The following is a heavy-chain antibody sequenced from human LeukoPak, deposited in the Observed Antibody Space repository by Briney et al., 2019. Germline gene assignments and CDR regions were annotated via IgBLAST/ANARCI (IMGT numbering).Heavy chain of an antibody. CDR3: ARADRSGY. Sequence: ASVKVSCKVSGYTLTELSMHWVRQAPGKGLEWMGWMNPNSGNTGYAQKFQGRVTMTRNTSISTAYMELSSLRSEDTAVYYCARADRSGYWGQGTLVTVSS. D-gene: IGHD6-25*01. J-gene: IGHJ4*02. CDR2: MNPNSGNT. CDR1: GYTLTELS. V-gene: IGHV1-8*01.